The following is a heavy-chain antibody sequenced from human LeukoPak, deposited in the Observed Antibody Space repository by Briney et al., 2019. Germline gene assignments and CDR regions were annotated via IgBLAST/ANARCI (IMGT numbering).Heavy chain of an antibody. D-gene: IGHD1-1*01. J-gene: IGHJ3*02. CDR1: GFTFSSYW. CDR2: IKHDGSEK. CDR3: ARGGLIQRHAFDI. Sequence: QAGGSLRLSCAASGFTFSSYWMSWVRQAPGKGLEWVANIKHDGSEKYYVDSVKGRFTISRDNAKNSLYLQMNSLRGEDTALYYCARGGLIQRHAFDIWGQGTMVTVSS. V-gene: IGHV3-7*03.